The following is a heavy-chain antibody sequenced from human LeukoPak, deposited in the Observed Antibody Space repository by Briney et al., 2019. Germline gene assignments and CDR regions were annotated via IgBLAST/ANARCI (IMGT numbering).Heavy chain of an antibody. Sequence: PSETLSLTCTVSGGSISSYYWSWIRQPPGKGLEGIGYIYYSGSTSYSPSPKSRVTISADTSQNQFSLKLSSVTAADTAVYYCARTTEGYVRGPGYSYYYYMDVWGKGTTVTISS. D-gene: IGHD3-16*01. CDR2: IYYSGST. CDR1: GGSISSYY. CDR3: ARTTEGYVRGPGYSYYYYMDV. J-gene: IGHJ6*03. V-gene: IGHV4-59*01.